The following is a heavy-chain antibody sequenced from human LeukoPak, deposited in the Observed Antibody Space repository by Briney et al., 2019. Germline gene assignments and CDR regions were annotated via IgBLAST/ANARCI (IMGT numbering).Heavy chain of an antibody. CDR2: IYYSGTT. V-gene: IGHV4-39*02. Sequence: SETLFLTCTVSGGSISSSSYYWDWIRQPPGKGLEWVGNIYYSGTTYYNPSLKSRVTISVDTSKNRFSLKLSSVTAADTAVYYCARWMHDISGSVFDYWGQGTLVTVSS. CDR1: GGSISSSSYY. D-gene: IGHD3-22*01. J-gene: IGHJ4*02. CDR3: ARWMHDISGSVFDY.